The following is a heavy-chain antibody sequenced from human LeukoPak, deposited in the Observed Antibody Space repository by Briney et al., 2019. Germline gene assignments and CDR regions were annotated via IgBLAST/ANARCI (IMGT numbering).Heavy chain of an antibody. J-gene: IGHJ4*02. CDR1: GYSFTSYW. CDR2: IYPGDSET. Sequence: PGESLKISCKGSGYSFTSYWIGWVRQMPGKGLEWMGIIYPGDSETRYSPSFQGQVIISADKSINTAFLQWSSLKASDTAMYYCARNINAFGGVIAAFDYWGQGTLVTVSS. CDR3: ARNINAFGGVIAAFDY. V-gene: IGHV5-51*01. D-gene: IGHD3-16*02.